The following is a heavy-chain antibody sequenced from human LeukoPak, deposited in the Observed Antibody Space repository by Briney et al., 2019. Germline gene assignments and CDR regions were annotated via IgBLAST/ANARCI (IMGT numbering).Heavy chain of an antibody. D-gene: IGHD1-26*01. Sequence: GGSLRLSCAASGFTFSTYWMTWVRQAPGKGLEWVANIKQDGSEKNYVDSVKGRFTISRDNAKNSLDLQMNSLRAEDTAVYYCARSQTGGTFDYWGQGALVTVSS. CDR1: GFTFSTYW. V-gene: IGHV3-7*03. CDR3: ARSQTGGTFDY. J-gene: IGHJ4*02. CDR2: IKQDGSEK.